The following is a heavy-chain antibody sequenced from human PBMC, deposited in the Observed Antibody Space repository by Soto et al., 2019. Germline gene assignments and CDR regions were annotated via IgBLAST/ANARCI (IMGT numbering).Heavy chain of an antibody. CDR3: ARDCSGGACYPDSFDY. J-gene: IGHJ4*02. Sequence: QVQLQESGPGLVKPSETLSLTCSVSAGSISTYHWSWIRQPAGPGLEWIGRIYYTASTDYNPSLKSRVTMSVDTSKNQFSLKVSSVTAADTAVYYCARDCSGGACYPDSFDYWGQGTLVTVSS. D-gene: IGHD2-15*01. CDR1: AGSISTYH. V-gene: IGHV4-4*07. CDR2: IYYTAST.